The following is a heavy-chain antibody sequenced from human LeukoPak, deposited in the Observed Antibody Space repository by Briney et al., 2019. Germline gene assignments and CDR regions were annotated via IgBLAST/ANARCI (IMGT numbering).Heavy chain of an antibody. Sequence: PGGSLRLSCVASGFTFSTYAIHWVRQAPGKGLEWVAVVSKDGNTKYYADSVKGRFTISRDNSKNTLYLQMNSLRAEDTAVYYCARDSHDFWSGYNSYYYYGMDVWGQGTTVTVSS. D-gene: IGHD3-3*01. J-gene: IGHJ6*02. V-gene: IGHV3-30*04. CDR2: VSKDGNTK. CDR1: GFTFSTYA. CDR3: ARDSHDFWSGYNSYYYYGMDV.